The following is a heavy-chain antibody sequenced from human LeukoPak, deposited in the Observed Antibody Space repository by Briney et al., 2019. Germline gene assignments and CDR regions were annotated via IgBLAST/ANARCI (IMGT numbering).Heavy chain of an antibody. J-gene: IGHJ4*02. CDR3: ASYYYDSSGSPD. D-gene: IGHD3-22*01. CDR2: IYHSGSP. CDR1: GASISSSHW. Sequence: SGTLSLTCAVSGASISSSHWWSWVRQAPGKGLEWIGDIYHSGSPNYNPSLKSRVTISVDKSKNQFSLKLSSVTAADTAVYYCASYYYDSSGSPDWGQGTLVTVSS. V-gene: IGHV4-4*02.